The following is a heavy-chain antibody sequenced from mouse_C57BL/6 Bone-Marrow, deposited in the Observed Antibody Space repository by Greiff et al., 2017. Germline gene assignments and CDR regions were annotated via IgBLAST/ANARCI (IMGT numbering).Heavy chain of an antibody. J-gene: IGHJ3*01. D-gene: IGHD2-3*01. CDR3: AQARGDGYCPFAY. Sequence: QVQLQQPGTELVKPGASVKLSCKASGYTFTSYWMHWVKQRPGQGLEWIGNINPSNGGTSYNEKFKSKATLTVDKSSSTAYMQLSSLTSEDSAVYYCAQARGDGYCPFAYWGQGTLVTVSA. CDR1: GYTFTSYW. V-gene: IGHV1-53*01. CDR2: INPSNGGT.